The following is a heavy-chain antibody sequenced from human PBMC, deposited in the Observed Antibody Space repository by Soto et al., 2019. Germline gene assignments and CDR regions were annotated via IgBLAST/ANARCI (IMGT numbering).Heavy chain of an antibody. J-gene: IGHJ6*03. CDR1: GGSISSYY. D-gene: IGHD2-21*01. CDR3: ARGLDYYYMDV. V-gene: IGHV4-59*01. CDR2: IYYSGST. Sequence: SETLSLTCTVSGGSISSYYWSWIRQPPGKGLEWIGYIYYSGSTNYNPSLKSRVTISVDTSKNQFSLKLSSVTAADTAVYYCARGLDYYYMDVWGKGTTVTVSS.